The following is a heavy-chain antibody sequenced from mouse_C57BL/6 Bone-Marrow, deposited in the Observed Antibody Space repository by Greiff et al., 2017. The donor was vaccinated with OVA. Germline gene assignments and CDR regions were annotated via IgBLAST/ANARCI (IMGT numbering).Heavy chain of an antibody. CDR2: IYPGSGST. CDR1: GYTFTSYW. Sequence: QVQLQQSGAELVKPGASVKMSCKASGYTFTSYWITWVKQRPGQGLEWIGDIYPGSGSTNYNEKFKSKATLTVDTSSSTAYMQLSSLTSEDSAVYYCGHYYGSSYSFAYWGQGTLVTVSA. V-gene: IGHV1-55*01. D-gene: IGHD1-1*01. J-gene: IGHJ3*01. CDR3: GHYYGSSYSFAY.